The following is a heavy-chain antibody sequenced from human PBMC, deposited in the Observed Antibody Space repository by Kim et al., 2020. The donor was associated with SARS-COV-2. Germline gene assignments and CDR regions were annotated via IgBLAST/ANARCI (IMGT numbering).Heavy chain of an antibody. CDR2: FDPEDGET. CDR1: GYTLTELS. CDR3: ATGLLWFGEPNRDAY. J-gene: IGHJ4*02. D-gene: IGHD3-10*01. Sequence: ASVKVSCKVSGYTLTELSMHWVRQAPGKGLEWMGGFDPEDGETIYAQKFQGRVTMTEDTSTDTAYMELSSLRSEDTAVYYCATGLLWFGEPNRDAYWGQGTLVTVSS. V-gene: IGHV1-24*01.